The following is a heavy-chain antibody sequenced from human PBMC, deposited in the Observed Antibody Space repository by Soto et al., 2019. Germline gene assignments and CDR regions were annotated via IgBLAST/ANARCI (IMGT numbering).Heavy chain of an antibody. Sequence: SETLSLTCAVYGGSFSGYYWCWIHQPPGKGLEWIGEINHSGSTNYNPSLKSRVTISVDTSKNQFSLKLSSVTAADTAVYYCARGRGTVDSSGYYYVSYSYGMDVWGPGTTVTVFS. D-gene: IGHD3-22*01. CDR3: ARGRGTVDSSGYYYVSYSYGMDV. CDR1: GGSFSGYY. V-gene: IGHV4-34*01. J-gene: IGHJ6*02. CDR2: INHSGST.